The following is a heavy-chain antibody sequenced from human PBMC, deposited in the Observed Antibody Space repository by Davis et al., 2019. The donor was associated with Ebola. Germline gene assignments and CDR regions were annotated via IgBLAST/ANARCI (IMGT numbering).Heavy chain of an antibody. CDR2: ISSSSSYI. Sequence: GESLKTSCAASCFTFSSYSMNWVRQPPGKLLEWVSSISSSSSYIYYADSVKGRFTISRDNAKNSLYLQMNSLRSDDTGVYYCARDSFILTGYHRGYFDYWGQGTLVTVAS. CDR3: ARDSFILTGYHRGYFDY. D-gene: IGHD3-9*01. CDR1: CFTFSSYS. V-gene: IGHV3-21*04. J-gene: IGHJ4*02.